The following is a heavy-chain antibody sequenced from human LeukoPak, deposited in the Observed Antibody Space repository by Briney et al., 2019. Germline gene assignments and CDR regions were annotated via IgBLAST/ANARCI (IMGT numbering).Heavy chain of an antibody. CDR3: ATLTTVTHDAFDT. V-gene: IGHV3-21*01. J-gene: IGHJ3*02. CDR2: ISSSGSSI. CDR1: GFSFSSHT. Sequence: GGSLRLSCAASGFSFSSHTINWVRQAPGKGLEWVSSISSSGSSIYYADSLRGRFTISRDNAKNSLFLQMHSLRAEDTAVYYCATLTTVTHDAFDTWGQGTTVTVSS. D-gene: IGHD4-17*01.